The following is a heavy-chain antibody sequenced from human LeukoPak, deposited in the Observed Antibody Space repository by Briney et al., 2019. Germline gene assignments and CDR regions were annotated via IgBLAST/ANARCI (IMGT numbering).Heavy chain of an antibody. D-gene: IGHD3-22*01. V-gene: IGHV3-48*03. CDR2: ISSSGSTI. Sequence: GGSLRLSCAASVFIFSSYEMNWVRQAPGKGREWVSYISSSGSTIYYADSEKGRFTIYRDNAKNSLYLQMNSLRAEDTAVYYWARDHYDSSGPNFLYFDYWGQGTLVTVSS. J-gene: IGHJ4*02. CDR3: ARDHYDSSGPNFLYFDY. CDR1: VFIFSSYE.